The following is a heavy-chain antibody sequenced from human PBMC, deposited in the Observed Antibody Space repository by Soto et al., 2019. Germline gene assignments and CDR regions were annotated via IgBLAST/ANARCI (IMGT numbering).Heavy chain of an antibody. J-gene: IGHJ3*02. Sequence: PSETLSLTCAFYGGSFSGYYWSWIRQPPGKGLEWIGEINHSGSTNYNPSLKSRVTISVDTSKNQFSLKLSSVTAADTAVYYCARGQVLRFLEWPNHDAFDIWGQGTMVT. D-gene: IGHD3-3*01. V-gene: IGHV4-34*01. CDR2: INHSGST. CDR3: ARGQVLRFLEWPNHDAFDI. CDR1: GGSFSGYY.